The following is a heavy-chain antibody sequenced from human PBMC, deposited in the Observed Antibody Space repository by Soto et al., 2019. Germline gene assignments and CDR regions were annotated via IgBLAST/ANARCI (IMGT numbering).Heavy chain of an antibody. CDR1: GGSISSGGYS. CDR3: ARVPDR. D-gene: IGHD2-2*01. V-gene: IGHV4-30-2*01. Sequence: QLQLQESGSGLVKPSQTLSLTCAVSGGSISSGGYSWSWIRQPPGKGLEWIGYIYHSGSTYYNPSPKNRVPISGDRAKKQFSLKLSSGTAPATALYYWARVPDRWGQGTLVTVSS. CDR2: IYHSGST. J-gene: IGHJ5*02.